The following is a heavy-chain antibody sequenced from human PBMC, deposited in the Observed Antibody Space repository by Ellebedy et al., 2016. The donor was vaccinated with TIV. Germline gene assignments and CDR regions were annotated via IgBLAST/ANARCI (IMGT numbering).Heavy chain of an antibody. V-gene: IGHV1-69*04. CDR1: GGTFSSYA. J-gene: IGHJ5*02. Sequence: ASVKVSCKASGGTFSSYAISWVRQAPGQGLEWMGRIIPILGIANYAQKFQGRVTITADKSTSTAYMELNSLRSEDTAVYYCARDRDGDPLDLWGQGTLVTVSS. CDR3: ARDRDGDPLDL. CDR2: IIPILGIA. D-gene: IGHD4-17*01.